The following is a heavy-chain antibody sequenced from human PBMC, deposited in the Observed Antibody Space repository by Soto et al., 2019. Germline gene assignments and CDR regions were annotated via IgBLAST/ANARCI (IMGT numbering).Heavy chain of an antibody. Sequence: SVKVSCKASGGTFSSYAISWVRQAPGQGLEWMGGIIPIFGTANYAQKFQGRVTITADKSTSTAYMELSSLRSEDTAVYYCARAYMVRGVITADYYYYGMDVWGQGTTVTVSS. CDR1: GGTFSSYA. V-gene: IGHV1-69*06. D-gene: IGHD3-10*01. J-gene: IGHJ6*02. CDR3: ARAYMVRGVITADYYYYGMDV. CDR2: IIPIFGTA.